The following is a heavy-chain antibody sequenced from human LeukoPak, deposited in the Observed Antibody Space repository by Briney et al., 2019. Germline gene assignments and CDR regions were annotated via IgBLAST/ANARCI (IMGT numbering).Heavy chain of an antibody. Sequence: PGGSLRLSCAASGFSFSSYSMHWVRQAPGKGLEWVAVIWYDGSNKYYADSVKGRFTISRDNSKNTLYLQMNSLRAEDTAVYYCARGSRSSIAAAGGQYFQHWGQGTLVTVSS. CDR2: IWYDGSNK. D-gene: IGHD6-13*01. V-gene: IGHV3-33*08. J-gene: IGHJ1*01. CDR1: GFSFSSYS. CDR3: ARGSRSSIAAAGGQYFQH.